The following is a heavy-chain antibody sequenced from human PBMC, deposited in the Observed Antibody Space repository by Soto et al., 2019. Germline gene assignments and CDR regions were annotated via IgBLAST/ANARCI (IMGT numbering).Heavy chain of an antibody. V-gene: IGHV4-59*01. J-gene: IGHJ4*02. CDR3: ARRYGGNFDY. CDR1: GGSISSYY. D-gene: IGHD3-16*01. CDR2: IYYSGST. Sequence: QVQLQESGPGQVKHSETLYLTCTVSGGSISSYYWSWIRQPPGKGLEWIGYIYYSGSTNYNPSLKSRVTISVDTSKNQFSLKLSSVTAADTAVYYCARRYGGNFDYWGQGTLVTVSS.